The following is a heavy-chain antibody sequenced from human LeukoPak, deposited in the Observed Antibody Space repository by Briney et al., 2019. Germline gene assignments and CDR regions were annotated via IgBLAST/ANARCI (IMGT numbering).Heavy chain of an antibody. J-gene: IGHJ3*02. CDR1: GGSISSSSYY. CDR3: ASSEGGYYYDCSGYYWDAFDI. D-gene: IGHD3-22*01. CDR2: IYYSGST. V-gene: IGHV4-39*07. Sequence: PSETLSLTCTVSGGSISSSSYYWGWIRQPPGKGLEWIGSIYYSGSTYYNPSLKSRVTISVDTSKNQFSLKLSSVTAADTAVYYCASSEGGYYYDCSGYYWDAFDIWGQGTMVTVSS.